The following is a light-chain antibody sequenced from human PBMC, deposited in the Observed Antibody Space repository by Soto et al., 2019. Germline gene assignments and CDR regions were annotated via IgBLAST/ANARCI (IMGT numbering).Light chain of an antibody. V-gene: IGKV3-20*01. CDR2: GAS. Sequence: EIVLTQSPGTLSLSPGERATLSCRASQSVSSSYLAWYQQKPGPAPRLLIYGASSRATGIPDRFSGSGSGTDFTLTISRLEPEGVAVYYCQQYGSSPPFTFGPGTKVDIK. J-gene: IGKJ3*01. CDR1: QSVSSSY. CDR3: QQYGSSPPFT.